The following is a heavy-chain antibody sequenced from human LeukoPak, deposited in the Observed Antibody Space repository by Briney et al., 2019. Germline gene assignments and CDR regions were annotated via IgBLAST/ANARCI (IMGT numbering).Heavy chain of an antibody. CDR3: VRDKPQSSGGVFDI. Sequence: LEASVKVSCKASGYTITGHYMHWVRQAPGQGLEWMGWINPDSGATNYAQKLQGRVTVTRDTSINTAYMELSRLISDDTAVYYCVRDKPQSSGGVFDIWGQGTMVTVSS. CDR1: GYTITGHY. V-gene: IGHV1-2*03. J-gene: IGHJ3*02. CDR2: INPDSGAT. D-gene: IGHD2-15*01.